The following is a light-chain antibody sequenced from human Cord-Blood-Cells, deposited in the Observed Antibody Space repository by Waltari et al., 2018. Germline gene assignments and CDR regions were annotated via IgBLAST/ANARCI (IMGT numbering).Light chain of an antibody. CDR3: QQSYRTLYT. CDR1: QSISRY. J-gene: IGKJ2*01. V-gene: IGKV1-39*01. Sequence: DIQLTQSSSSLSASVRARVTIPCRASQSISRYLKWYQQKPGKAPKLLIYAASSLQSGVPSRFSGSGSGTDFTLTISSLQPEDFATYYCQQSYRTLYTFGQGTKLEIK. CDR2: AAS.